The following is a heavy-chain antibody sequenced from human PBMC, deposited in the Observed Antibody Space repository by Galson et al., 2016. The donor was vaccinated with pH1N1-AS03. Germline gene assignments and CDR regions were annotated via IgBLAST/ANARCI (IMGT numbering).Heavy chain of an antibody. V-gene: IGHV3-21*01. CDR1: GFIFSAYP. CDR3: ARDRGWNYGGLDL. CDR2: IGTSSTYI. Sequence: SLRLSCAASGFIFSAYPMNWVRQAPGKGLEWVSFIGTSSTYIYYADSVKGRFTISRDNMEKSLYLQLNSLRAEDTGIYYCARDRGWNYGGLDLWGQGTLVTVSS. D-gene: IGHD1-7*01. J-gene: IGHJ5*02.